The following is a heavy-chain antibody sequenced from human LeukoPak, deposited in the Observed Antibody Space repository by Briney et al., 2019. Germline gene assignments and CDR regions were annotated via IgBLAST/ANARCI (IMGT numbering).Heavy chain of an antibody. Sequence: GGTLRLSCAASGFTLSQSAMSWVRQAPGKGLEWVSNISGGDISTYYADSVKGRFTISGDNSKNNLYLQMGSLRADDTAVYYCAKSGYNRFDYWGQGTLVTVSS. CDR3: AKSGYNRFDY. CDR1: GFTLSQSA. J-gene: IGHJ4*02. CDR2: ISGGDIST. V-gene: IGHV3-23*01. D-gene: IGHD5-24*01.